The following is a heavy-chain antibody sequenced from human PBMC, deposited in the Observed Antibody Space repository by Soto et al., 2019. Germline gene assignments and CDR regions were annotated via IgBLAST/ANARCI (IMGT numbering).Heavy chain of an antibody. J-gene: IGHJ6*02. V-gene: IGHV4-39*01. CDR3: ARQKLWFGDNYYYYYGMDV. Sequence: SEPLSLPYTVSGGSISGSSYYWCWVRHPGWHRLEWIGSIYYSGSTYYNPSLKSRVTISVDTSKNQFSLKLSSVTAADTAVYYCARQKLWFGDNYYYYYGMDVWGQGTTVTVSS. D-gene: IGHD3-10*01. CDR1: GGSISGSSYY. CDR2: IYYSGST.